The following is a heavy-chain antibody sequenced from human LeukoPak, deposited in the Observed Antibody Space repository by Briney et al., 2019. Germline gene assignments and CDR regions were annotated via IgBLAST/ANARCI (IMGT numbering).Heavy chain of an antibody. V-gene: IGHV3-7*03. CDR3: ARGGGLDV. Sequence: GGSLRLSCTASGFTFSSYWMDWVRQAPGKGLEWVANIKQDGSEKYYVDSVKGRFTISRDNAKNSLYLQMNSLRAEDTAVYFCARGGGLDVWGQGATVTVSS. D-gene: IGHD3-16*01. J-gene: IGHJ6*02. CDR2: IKQDGSEK. CDR1: GFTFSSYW.